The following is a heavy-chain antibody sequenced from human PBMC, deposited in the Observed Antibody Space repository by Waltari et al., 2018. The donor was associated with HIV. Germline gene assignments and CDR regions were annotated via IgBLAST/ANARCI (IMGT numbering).Heavy chain of an antibody. CDR3: AGGGGEQWLRGSDYYYYGMDV. J-gene: IGHJ6*02. D-gene: IGHD6-19*01. CDR1: GYTFTSYG. CDR2: FSAYNGNT. V-gene: IGHV1-18*01. Sequence: QVQLVQSGAQVKKPGASVKVSCKAPGYTFTSYGLSWVRQAPGKGLERRGWFSAYNGNTNHAQKLQGRVTMTTDTSTSKAYMGLRSLGSDDTAVYYCAGGGGEQWLRGSDYYYYGMDVWGQGTTVTVSS.